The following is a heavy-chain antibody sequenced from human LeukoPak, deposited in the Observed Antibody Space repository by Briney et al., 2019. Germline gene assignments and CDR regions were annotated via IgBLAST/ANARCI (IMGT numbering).Heavy chain of an antibody. D-gene: IGHD3-22*01. CDR2: INQDGSEK. CDR1: GLTLSNYW. J-gene: IGHJ4*02. Sequence: GGSLRLSCAGSGLTLSNYWMSWVRRAPGKGLEGVANINQDGSEKYYVDSVKGRLPISRDNAKNSLFLQMDSLRAEDTAVYYCARDNYDSSTPYYFDYWGQGTLVTVSS. V-gene: IGHV3-7*01. CDR3: ARDNYDSSTPYYFDY.